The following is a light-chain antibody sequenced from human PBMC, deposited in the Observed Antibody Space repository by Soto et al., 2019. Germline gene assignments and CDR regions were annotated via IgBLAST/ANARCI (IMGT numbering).Light chain of an antibody. CDR3: SSYTSSRHVV. J-gene: IGLJ2*01. Sequence: QSVLTQPASVSGSPGQSITISCTGTSSDVGGYNYVSWYQQHPGKAPKLMIYDVSNRPSGVSNRFSGSKSGNTASLTISGLQAEDEADYYCSSYTSSRHVVFGGGTKLT. CDR2: DVS. CDR1: SSDVGGYNY. V-gene: IGLV2-14*01.